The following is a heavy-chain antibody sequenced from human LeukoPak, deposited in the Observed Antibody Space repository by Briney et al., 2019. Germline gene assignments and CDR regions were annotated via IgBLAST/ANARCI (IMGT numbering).Heavy chain of an antibody. CDR2: IYYSGST. V-gene: IGHV4-59*01. Sequence: SETLSLTCTVSGGSISSYYWSWIRQPPGKGLEWIGYIYYSGSTNYNPSLKSRVTISVDTSKNQFSLKLSSVTAADTAVYYCARGGEYSYGPTLDYWGQGTWSPSPQ. CDR1: GGSISSYY. J-gene: IGHJ4*02. CDR3: ARGGEYSYGPTLDY. D-gene: IGHD5-18*01.